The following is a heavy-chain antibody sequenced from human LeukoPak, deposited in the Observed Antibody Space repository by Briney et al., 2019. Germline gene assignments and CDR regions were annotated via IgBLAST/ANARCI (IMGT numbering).Heavy chain of an antibody. CDR2: IYYSGST. Sequence: SETLSLTCTVSGGSISSYYWSWIRQPPGKGLEWIGYIYYSGSTNYNPSLKSRVTISVDTSKNQFSLKLSSVTAADTAVYYCARLRGAYASWFDPWGQGTPVTVSS. J-gene: IGHJ5*02. D-gene: IGHD3-10*01. CDR3: ARLRGAYASWFDP. V-gene: IGHV4-59*01. CDR1: GGSISSYY.